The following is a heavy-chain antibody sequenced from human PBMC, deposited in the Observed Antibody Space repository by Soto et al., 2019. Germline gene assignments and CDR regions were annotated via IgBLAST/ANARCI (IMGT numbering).Heavy chain of an antibody. Sequence: QVHLVESGGGVVQPGRSLRLSCAASGFTFSGYGMHWVRQAPGKGLEWVTFIGHDGSNRYYPDSVKGRFTISRDNSKNTLYLQMNSLRVEDTAVYYCARGLVPPAVSLTKHYRYGMAVWGQGTTVTVSS. CDR2: IGHDGSNR. CDR1: GFTFSGYG. CDR3: ARGLVPPAVSLTKHYRYGMAV. V-gene: IGHV3-33*01. J-gene: IGHJ6*02. D-gene: IGHD2-2*01.